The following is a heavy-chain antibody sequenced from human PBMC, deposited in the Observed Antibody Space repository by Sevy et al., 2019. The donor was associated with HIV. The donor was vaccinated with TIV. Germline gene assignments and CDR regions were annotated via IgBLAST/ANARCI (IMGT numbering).Heavy chain of an antibody. CDR1: GGSISSYY. D-gene: IGHD3-10*01. CDR2: IYYSGST. V-gene: IGHV4-59*01. Sequence: SETLSLTCTVSGGSISSYYWSWIRQPPGKGLEWIGYIYYSGSTNYNPSLKSRVTISVDTSKNQFYLKLSSVTAADTAVYYCARASGTMVRGVSNWFDPWGQGTLVTVSS. CDR3: ARASGTMVRGVSNWFDP. J-gene: IGHJ5*02.